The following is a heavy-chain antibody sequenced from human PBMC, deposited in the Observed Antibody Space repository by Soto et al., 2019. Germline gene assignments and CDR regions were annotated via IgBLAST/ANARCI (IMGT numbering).Heavy chain of an antibody. CDR3: ARQDRVVAEGRWFDP. V-gene: IGHV4-34*01. J-gene: IGHJ5*02. Sequence: PSETLSLTCAVYGGSFSGYYWSWIRQPPGKGLEWIGEINHAASTNYNPSLTSRVTISVDTSKNQFSLNLSSATAADTAVYYCARQDRVVAEGRWFDPWGQGTLVTVSS. CDR1: GGSFSGYY. D-gene: IGHD2-15*01. CDR2: INHAAST.